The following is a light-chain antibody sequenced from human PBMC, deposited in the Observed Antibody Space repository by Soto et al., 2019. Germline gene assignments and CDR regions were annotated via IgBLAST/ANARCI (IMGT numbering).Light chain of an antibody. CDR1: QSVSSY. J-gene: IGKJ5*01. CDR3: QQRNNWPAIS. Sequence: EIVLKQSPATLSLSPGERATLSCRASQSVSSYLAWYQQKPGQAPRLLIYDASNRATGIPARFSGSGSGTDFTLNISSLEPEDFAVYYCQQRNNWPAISLGQGTRLEIK. V-gene: IGKV3-11*01. CDR2: DAS.